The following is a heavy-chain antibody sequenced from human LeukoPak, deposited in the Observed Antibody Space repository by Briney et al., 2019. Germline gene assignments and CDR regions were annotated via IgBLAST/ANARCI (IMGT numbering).Heavy chain of an antibody. Sequence: GGSLRLSCAASGFTFSSYGMHLGRQAPGKGLELVAVIWYDGSNKYQSYSVKGRFTISRDNSQNTRSLKMNSLKAEDTAVYYCARDYSPPHTAMVTGNWFDPWGQGTLVTVSS. D-gene: IGHD5-18*01. CDR2: IWYDGSNK. J-gene: IGHJ5*02. CDR3: ARDYSPPHTAMVTGNWFDP. CDR1: GFTFSSYG. V-gene: IGHV3-33*01.